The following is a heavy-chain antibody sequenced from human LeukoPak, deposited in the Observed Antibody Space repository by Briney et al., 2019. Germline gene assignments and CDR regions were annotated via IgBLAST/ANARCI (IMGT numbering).Heavy chain of an antibody. J-gene: IGHJ6*03. CDR3: AAGLSRGVYSSGWLYYYYYMDV. CDR2: INPSGGST. CDR1: EYTFTNYY. D-gene: IGHD6-19*01. Sequence: ASVKVSCKASEYTFTNYYMHWVRQAPGQGLEWMGIINPSGGSTSYAQKFQGRVTMTRDTSTSTVYMELSSLRPEDTAVYYCAAGLSRGVYSSGWLYYYYYMDVWGKGTTVTVSS. V-gene: IGHV1-46*01.